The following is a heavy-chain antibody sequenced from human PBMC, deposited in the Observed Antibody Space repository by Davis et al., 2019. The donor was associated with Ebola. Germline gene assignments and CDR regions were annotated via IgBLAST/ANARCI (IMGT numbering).Heavy chain of an antibody. D-gene: IGHD4-17*01. CDR3: TSTVSPEFADY. CDR1: GFNFSGSA. J-gene: IGHJ4*02. V-gene: IGHV3-73*01. Sequence: GESLKIFCAASGFNFSGSATPWARQASGKGLEWVGCIRSKANSYATAYAASVKGRFTISRDDSKNTAYLQMNSLKTEDTAVYYCTSTVSPEFADYWGQGALVTVSS. CDR2: IRSKANSYAT.